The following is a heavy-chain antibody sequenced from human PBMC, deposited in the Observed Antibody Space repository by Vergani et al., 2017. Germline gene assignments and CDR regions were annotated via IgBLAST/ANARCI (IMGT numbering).Heavy chain of an antibody. J-gene: IGHJ4*02. V-gene: IGHV1-69*12. CDR3: ASDYPPEGYDSSGYKPHFQFDY. D-gene: IGHD3-22*01. CDR1: GGTFSSYA. CDR2: IIPIFGTA. Sequence: QVQLVQSGAEVKKPGSSVKVSCKASGGTFSSYAISWVRQAPGQGLEWMGGIIPIFGTANYAQKFQGRVTITADESTSTADMELSSLRSEDTAVYYCASDYPPEGYDSSGYKPHFQFDYWGQGTLVTVSS.